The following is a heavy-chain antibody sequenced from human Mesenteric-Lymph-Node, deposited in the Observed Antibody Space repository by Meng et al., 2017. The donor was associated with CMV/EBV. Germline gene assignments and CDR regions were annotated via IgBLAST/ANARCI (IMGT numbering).Heavy chain of an antibody. Sequence: SETLSLTCTVSGGSINSGDYYWSWIRQPPGKGLEWIGYIYSSGSTYYNPSLKSRVTISVDKSKNQFSLKLSSVTAADTAVYYCARGGAQGGYQLLYRRNLPFDPWGQGTLVTVSS. V-gene: IGHV4-30-4*08. CDR1: GGSINSGDYY. CDR2: IYSSGST. J-gene: IGHJ5*02. D-gene: IGHD2-2*02. CDR3: ARGGAQGGYQLLYRRNLPFDP.